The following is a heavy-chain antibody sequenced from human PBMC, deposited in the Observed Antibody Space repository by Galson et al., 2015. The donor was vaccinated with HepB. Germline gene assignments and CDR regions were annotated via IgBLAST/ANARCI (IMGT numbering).Heavy chain of an antibody. V-gene: IGHV3-21*01. D-gene: IGHD6-13*01. J-gene: IGHJ4*02. Sequence: SLRLSCAASGFTFSSYSMNWVRQAPGKGLEWVSSISSSSSYIYYADSVKGRFTISRDNAKNSLYLQMNSLRAEDTAVYYCARGRGTIAAADPTSPVEYYFDYWGQGTLVTVSS. CDR1: GFTFSSYS. CDR3: ARGRGTIAAADPTSPVEYYFDY. CDR2: ISSSSSYI.